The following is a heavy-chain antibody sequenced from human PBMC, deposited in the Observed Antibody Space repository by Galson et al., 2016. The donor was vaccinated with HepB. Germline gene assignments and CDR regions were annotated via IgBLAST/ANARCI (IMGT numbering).Heavy chain of an antibody. V-gene: IGHV3-13*01. CDR3: ASGSINQGAFDI. D-gene: IGHD6-6*01. J-gene: IGHJ3*02. CDR1: GFTFSNYD. Sequence: SLRLSCAASGFTFSNYDMHWVRQATGKSPEWVSSIGITGATYYPGSVKGRFTISRESANNSLYLQMNSLRAEDTAVYYCASGSINQGAFDIWGQGTMVTVSS. CDR2: IGITGAT.